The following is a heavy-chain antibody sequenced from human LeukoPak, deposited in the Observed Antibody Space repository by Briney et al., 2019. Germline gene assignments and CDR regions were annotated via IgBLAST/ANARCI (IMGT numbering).Heavy chain of an antibody. CDR3: AKMGPGALTADASDI. V-gene: IGHV5-51*01. CDR2: ISPGDSDT. Sequence: GESLKISCKGSGYSFTNYWIGWVRQMPGKGLEWMGNISPGDSDTRYIPSFQGQFTISADKSITTAYLQWSSLKASDTATYFCAKMGPGALTADASDIWGQGTTVTVSS. CDR1: GYSFTNYW. D-gene: IGHD1-14*01. J-gene: IGHJ3*02.